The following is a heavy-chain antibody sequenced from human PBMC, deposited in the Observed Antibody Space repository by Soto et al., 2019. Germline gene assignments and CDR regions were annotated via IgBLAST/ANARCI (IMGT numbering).Heavy chain of an antibody. CDR1: GYTFTSYG. CDR2: ISAYNGNT. CDR3: ARDIDDFWSGNNWFDP. J-gene: IGHJ5*02. V-gene: IGHV1-18*01. D-gene: IGHD3-3*01. Sequence: GASVKVSCKASGYTFTSYGISWVRQAPGQGLEWMGWISAYNGNTNYAQKLQGRVTMTTDTSTGTAYMELRSLRSDDTAVYYCARDIDDFWSGNNWFDPWGQGTLVTVSS.